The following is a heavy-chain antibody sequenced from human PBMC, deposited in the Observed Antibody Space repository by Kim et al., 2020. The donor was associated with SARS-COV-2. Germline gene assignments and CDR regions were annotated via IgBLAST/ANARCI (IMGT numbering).Heavy chain of an antibody. CDR3: ARDFSGSYYFDY. Sequence: ASVKVSCKASGYTFTGYYMHWVRQAPGQGLEWMGRINPNSGGTNYAQKFQGRVTMTRDTFISTAYMGLSRLRSDDTAVYYCARDFSGSYYFDYWGQGTLVTVSS. CDR1: GYTFTGYY. CDR2: INPNSGGT. V-gene: IGHV1-2*06. J-gene: IGHJ4*02. D-gene: IGHD1-26*01.